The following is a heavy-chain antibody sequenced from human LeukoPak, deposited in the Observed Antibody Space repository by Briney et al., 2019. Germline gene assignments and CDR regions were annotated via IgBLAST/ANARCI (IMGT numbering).Heavy chain of an antibody. D-gene: IGHD6-13*01. V-gene: IGHV1-2*02. CDR3: ARVRGQGSSWPSPYYFDY. J-gene: IGHJ4*02. CDR2: INPNSGGT. Sequence: ASVKVSCKASGYTFTGYYMHWVRQAPGQGLEWMGWINPNSGGTNYAQKFQGRVTMTRDTSIGTAYMELSRLRSDDTAVYYCARVRGQGSSWPSPYYFDYWGQGTLVTVSS. CDR1: GYTFTGYY.